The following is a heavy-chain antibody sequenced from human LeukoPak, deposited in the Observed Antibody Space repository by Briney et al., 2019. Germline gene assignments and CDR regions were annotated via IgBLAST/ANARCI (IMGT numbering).Heavy chain of an antibody. CDR1: GDSISSGSYY. V-gene: IGHV4-61*02. Sequence: SETLSLTCTVSGDSISSGSYYWRWLRQPAGKGREWIGRIYTSGSTNYNPSLKSRVTISVDTSKNQFSLKLSSVTAADTAVYYCARGLVFDPWGQGTLVTVSS. CDR3: ARGLVFDP. J-gene: IGHJ5*02. D-gene: IGHD2-15*01. CDR2: IYTSGST.